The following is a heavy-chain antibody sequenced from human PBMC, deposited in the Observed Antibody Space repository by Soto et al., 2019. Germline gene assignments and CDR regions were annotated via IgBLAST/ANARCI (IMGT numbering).Heavy chain of an antibody. J-gene: IGHJ2*01. CDR3: ARHREYQLILQRSFEL. CDR2: IDPSDSYS. V-gene: IGHV5-10-1*03. D-gene: IGHD2-2*01. Sequence: EEQLVQSGAEVKKPGESLKISCKGSGYSFTKYWIAWVRQMPGKGLEWMGNIDPSDSYSNYSPSFQGHVTISVDRSTNTAYLQWSSLRASDTAMYYCARHREYQLILQRSFELWGRGTLVTVSS. CDR1: GYSFTKYW.